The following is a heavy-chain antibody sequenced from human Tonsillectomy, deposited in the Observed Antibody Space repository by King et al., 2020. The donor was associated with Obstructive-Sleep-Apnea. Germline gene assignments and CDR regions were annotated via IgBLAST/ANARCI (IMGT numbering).Heavy chain of an antibody. CDR1: GFTFSSYA. CDR2: ISYDGSNK. Sequence: LVESGGGVVQPGRSLRLSCAASGFTFSSYAMHWVRQAPGKGLEWVAVISYDGSNKYYADSVKGRFTISRDNSKNTLYLQMNSLRAEDTAVYYCARVWATAMVDFDYWGQGTLVTVSS. V-gene: IGHV3-30-3*01. CDR3: ARVWATAMVDFDY. D-gene: IGHD5-18*01. J-gene: IGHJ4*02.